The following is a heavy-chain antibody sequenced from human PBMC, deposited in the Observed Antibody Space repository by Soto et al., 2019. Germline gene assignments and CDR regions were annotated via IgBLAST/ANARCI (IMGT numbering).Heavy chain of an antibody. Sequence: QVQLVESGGGVVQPGRSLRLSCAASGFTFSSYGMHWVRQAPGKGLEWVAVIWYDGSNKYYADSVKGRFTISRDKSKNTLYLQMNSLRAEDTAVYYCARGYYDYIWGSYRSFDYWGQGTLVTVSS. CDR3: ARGYYDYIWGSYRSFDY. CDR2: IWYDGSNK. D-gene: IGHD3-16*02. CDR1: GFTFSSYG. J-gene: IGHJ4*02. V-gene: IGHV3-33*01.